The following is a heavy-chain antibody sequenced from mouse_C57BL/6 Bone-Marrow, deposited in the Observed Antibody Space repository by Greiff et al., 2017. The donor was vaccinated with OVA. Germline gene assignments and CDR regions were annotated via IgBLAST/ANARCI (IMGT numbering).Heavy chain of an antibody. CDR2: INPGSGGT. CDR1: GYAFTNYL. Sequence: QVQLQQSGAELVRPGTSVKVSCKASGYAFTNYLIEWVKQRPGQGLEWIGVINPGSGGTNYNEKFKGKATLTADKSSSTAYMELRSLTSEDSAVYFCARSGYGYYYFDYWGQGTTLTVSS. D-gene: IGHD2-2*01. J-gene: IGHJ2*01. CDR3: ARSGYGYYYFDY. V-gene: IGHV1-54*01.